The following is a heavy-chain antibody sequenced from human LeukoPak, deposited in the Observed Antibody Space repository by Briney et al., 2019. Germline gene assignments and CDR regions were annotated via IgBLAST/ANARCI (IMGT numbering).Heavy chain of an antibody. Sequence: GGSLRLSCAASGFTFSSYGMHWVRQAPGKGLEGVAVISYDGSNKYYADSVKGRFTISRDNSKNTLYLQMNSLRAEDTAVYYCAKAFGWELTDSVDYWGQGTLVTVSS. CDR1: GFTFSSYG. V-gene: IGHV3-30*18. D-gene: IGHD1-26*01. CDR2: ISYDGSNK. CDR3: AKAFGWELTDSVDY. J-gene: IGHJ4*02.